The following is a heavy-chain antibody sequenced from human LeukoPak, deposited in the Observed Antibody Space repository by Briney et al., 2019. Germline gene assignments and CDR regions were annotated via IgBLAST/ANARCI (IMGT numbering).Heavy chain of an antibody. Sequence: GGSLRLSCAASEFTFSSYGMHWVRQAPGKGLEWVALIRFDGSNKYYADSVEGRFTISRDNSKNTLYLQMNSLRAEDTAVYYCAKDGFAVYCGGDCYNPFGYWGQGTLVTVSS. D-gene: IGHD2-21*02. V-gene: IGHV3-30*02. J-gene: IGHJ4*02. CDR1: EFTFSSYG. CDR3: AKDGFAVYCGGDCYNPFGY. CDR2: IRFDGSNK.